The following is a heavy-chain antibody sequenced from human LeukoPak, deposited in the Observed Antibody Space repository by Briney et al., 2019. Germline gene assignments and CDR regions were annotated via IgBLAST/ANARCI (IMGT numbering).Heavy chain of an antibody. V-gene: IGHV3-9*03. Sequence: PGGSLRLSCAASGFTFDDYDMHSVRHAPGKGLEWVSGISWNSGSIGYADSVKGRFTISRDNAKNSLYLQMNSLRAEDMALYYCAKAGLWSGFDYWGQGTLVTVSS. D-gene: IGHD5-18*01. CDR1: GFTFDDYD. J-gene: IGHJ4*02. CDR3: AKAGLWSGFDY. CDR2: ISWNSGSI.